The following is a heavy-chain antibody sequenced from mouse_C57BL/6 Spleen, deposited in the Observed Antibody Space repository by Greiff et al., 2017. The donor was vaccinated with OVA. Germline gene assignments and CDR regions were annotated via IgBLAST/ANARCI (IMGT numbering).Heavy chain of an antibody. CDR3: ARPNWDGVYAMDY. CDR2: ISGGGGNT. Sequence: EVKLMESGGGLVKPGGSLKLSCAASGFTFSSYTMSWVRQTPEKRLEWVATISGGGGNTYYPDSVKGRFTISRDNAKNTLYLQMSSLRSEDTALYYCARPNWDGVYAMDYWGQGTSVTVSS. CDR1: GFTFSSYT. J-gene: IGHJ4*01. V-gene: IGHV5-9*01. D-gene: IGHD4-1*02.